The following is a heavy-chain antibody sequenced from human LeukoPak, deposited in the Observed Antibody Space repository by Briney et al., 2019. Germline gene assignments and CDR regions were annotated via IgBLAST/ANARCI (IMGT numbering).Heavy chain of an antibody. CDR2: IHISGST. V-gene: IGHV4-4*07. J-gene: IGHJ4*02. CDR1: GDSISTYY. D-gene: IGHD6-19*01. CDR3: ARAPEFSSGWLLDY. Sequence: SETLSLTCTVSGDSISTYYWTWIRQSAGKGLEWIGRIHISGSTNYNPSLKSRVTMSADTSKTQFSLKVSSVTAADTGVYSCARAPEFSSGWLLDYWGQGSLVTVSS.